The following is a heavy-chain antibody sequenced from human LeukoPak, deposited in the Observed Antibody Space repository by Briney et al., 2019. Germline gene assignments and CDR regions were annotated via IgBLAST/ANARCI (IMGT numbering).Heavy chain of an antibody. V-gene: IGHV3-48*03. CDR2: ISSSGSTI. J-gene: IGHJ6*03. CDR3: ARDGLSSSWYEVYYYYYYMDV. CDR1: GFTFSSYE. D-gene: IGHD6-13*01. Sequence: GGSLRLSCAASGFTFSSYEMNWVRQAPGKGLEWVSYISSSGSTIYYADSVKGRFTISRDNAKNSLYLQMNSLRAEDTAVYYCARDGLSSSWYEVYYYYYYMDVWGKGTTVTVSS.